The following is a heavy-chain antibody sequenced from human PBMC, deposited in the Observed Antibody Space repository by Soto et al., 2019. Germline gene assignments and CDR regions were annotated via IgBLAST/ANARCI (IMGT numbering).Heavy chain of an antibody. CDR2: IYYSGST. J-gene: IGHJ5*02. V-gene: IGHV4-59*01. CDR1: GGSISSYY. D-gene: IGHD3-10*01. Sequence: SETLSLTCTVSGGSISSYYWSWIRQPPGKGLEWIGYIYYSGSTNYNPSLKSRVTISVDTSKNQFSLKLSSVTAADTAVYYCARAGTTMVRGVISGWFDPWGQGTLVTVS. CDR3: ARAGTTMVRGVISGWFDP.